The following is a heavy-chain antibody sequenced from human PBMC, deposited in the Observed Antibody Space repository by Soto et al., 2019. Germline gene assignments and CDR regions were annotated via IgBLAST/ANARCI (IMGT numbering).Heavy chain of an antibody. V-gene: IGHV3-21*01. CDR2: ISSSSSYI. CDR1: GFTFSIYI. Sequence: PGGSLRLSCASSGFTFSIYIMNWVRQAPGKGLEWVSSISSSSSYIYYADSVKGRFTISRDNAKNSLYLQKNSLRAEDTAVYYCARDSAARTTGTPGGWFDPWGQGTLVTVSS. D-gene: IGHD1-1*01. CDR3: ARDSAARTTGTPGGWFDP. J-gene: IGHJ5*02.